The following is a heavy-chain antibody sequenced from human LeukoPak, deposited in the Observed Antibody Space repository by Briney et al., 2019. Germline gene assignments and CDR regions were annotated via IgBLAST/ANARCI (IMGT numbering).Heavy chain of an antibody. CDR2: ISTYNVNT. V-gene: IGHV1-18*04. CDR1: GYTFTGYY. J-gene: IGHJ4*02. Sequence: ASVKVSCKASGYTFTGYYMHWVRQAPGQGLEWMGWISTYNVNTNYTQKLQGRVTMTTDTSTSTAYMELRGLRSDDTAVYYCARGRAPDYWGQGTLVTVSS. CDR3: ARGRAPDY.